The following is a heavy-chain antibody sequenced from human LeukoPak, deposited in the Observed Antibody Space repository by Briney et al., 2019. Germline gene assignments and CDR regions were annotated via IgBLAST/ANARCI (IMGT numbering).Heavy chain of an antibody. J-gene: IGHJ4*02. D-gene: IGHD1-26*01. CDR1: GYTFTGYY. CDR2: INPNSGGT. Sequence: GASVKVSCKASGYTFTGYYMHWVRQAPGQGLEWMGWINPNSGGTNYAQKFQGRVAMTRDTSISTAYMELSRLRSDDTAVYYCARVYSMGATTTLCYWGQGTLVTVSP. CDR3: ARVYSMGATTTLCY. V-gene: IGHV1-2*02.